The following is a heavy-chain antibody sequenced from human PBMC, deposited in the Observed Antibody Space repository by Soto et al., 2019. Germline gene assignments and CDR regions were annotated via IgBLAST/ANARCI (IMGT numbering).Heavy chain of an antibody. V-gene: IGHV5-10-1*01. CDR2: IDPSDCYT. Sequence: PGESLKISFKGSGYSFTSYWISWVRQMAGKGLEWMGSIDPSDCYTNYSPSFQGHVTISADKAISTAYLQCSSLKASDTAMYYCARIDRITLPPSLDAWGQGTTLPLSS. D-gene: IGHD1-20*01. CDR3: ARIDRITLPPSLDA. CDR1: GYSFTSYW. J-gene: IGHJ6*02.